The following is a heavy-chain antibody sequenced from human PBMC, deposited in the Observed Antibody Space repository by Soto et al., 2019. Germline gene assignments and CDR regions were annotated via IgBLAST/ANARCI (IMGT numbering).Heavy chain of an antibody. D-gene: IGHD4-17*01. CDR1: GGSISSSSYY. V-gene: IGHV4-39*01. Sequence: SLTCTVSGGSISSSSYYWGWIRQPPGKGLEWIGSIYYSGSTYYNPSPKTRVTISVDTSKNQFSLKLSSVTAADTAVYYCARAPDYGGNLNWFDPWGQGTLVTVS. J-gene: IGHJ5*02. CDR3: ARAPDYGGNLNWFDP. CDR2: IYYSGST.